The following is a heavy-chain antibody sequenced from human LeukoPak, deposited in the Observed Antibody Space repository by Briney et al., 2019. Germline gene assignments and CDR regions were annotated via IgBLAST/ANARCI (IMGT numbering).Heavy chain of an antibody. D-gene: IGHD3-3*01. J-gene: IGHJ5*02. V-gene: IGHV4-4*07. CDR1: GGSISSYY. CDR2: IYTSGST. Sequence: SETLSLTCTVSGGSISSYYWSWIRQPAGKGLEWIGRIYTSGSTKYNPSLKSRVTMSVDTSKNQFSLKLSSVTAADTAVYYCARDRPGFGDFWSGHNWFDPWGQGTLVTVSS. CDR3: ARDRPGFGDFWSGHNWFDP.